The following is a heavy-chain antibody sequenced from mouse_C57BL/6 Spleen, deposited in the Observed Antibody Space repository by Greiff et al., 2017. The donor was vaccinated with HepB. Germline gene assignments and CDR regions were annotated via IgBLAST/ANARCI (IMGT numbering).Heavy chain of an antibody. CDR1: GFTFSSYA. V-gene: IGHV5-4*03. Sequence: EVQLVESGGGLVKPGGSLKLSCAASGFTFSSYAMSWVRQTPEKRLEWVATISDGGSYTYYPDNVKGRFTISRDNAKNNLYLQMSHLKSEDTAMYYCARRWLLHYFDYWGQGTTLTVSS. J-gene: IGHJ2*01. D-gene: IGHD2-3*01. CDR3: ARRWLLHYFDY. CDR2: ISDGGSYT.